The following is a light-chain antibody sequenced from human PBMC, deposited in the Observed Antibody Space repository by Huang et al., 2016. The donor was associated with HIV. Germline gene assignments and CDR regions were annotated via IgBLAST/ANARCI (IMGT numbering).Light chain of an antibody. CDR3: QQYNNWPPA. CDR2: GAS. V-gene: IGKV3-15*01. Sequence: EIVMTQSPVTLSVSPGERATLSCRASRSLSSTLAWYQQKLSQAPRLLIYGASTRATGIPARCSGSGSGTEFTLTISSLQSEDFAVYYCQQYNNWPPAFGQGTKVEIK. J-gene: IGKJ1*01. CDR1: RSLSST.